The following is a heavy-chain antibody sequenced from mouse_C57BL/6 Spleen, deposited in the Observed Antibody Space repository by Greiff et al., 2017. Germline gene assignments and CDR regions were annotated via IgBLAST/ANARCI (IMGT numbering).Heavy chain of an antibody. CDR2: IYPGDGDT. CDR3: ASYDYAMDY. CDR1: GYAFSSSW. J-gene: IGHJ4*01. Sequence: QVQLQQSGPELVKPGASVNISCKASGYAFSSSWMNWVKQRPGKGLEWIGRIYPGDGDTNYNGKFKGKATLTADKSSSTAYMRLSSLTSEDSAVYFCASYDYAMDYWGQGTSVTVSS. D-gene: IGHD1-1*01. V-gene: IGHV1-82*01.